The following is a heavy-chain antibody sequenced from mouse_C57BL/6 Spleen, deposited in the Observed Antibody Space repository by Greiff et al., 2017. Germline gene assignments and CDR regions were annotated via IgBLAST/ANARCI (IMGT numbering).Heavy chain of an antibody. Sequence: VKLMESGAELMKPGASVKLSCTATGYTFTGYRIEWVKQRPGHGLEWIGEILPGSGSTNYNEKFKGKATFTADTSSNTAYLQLSSLTTEDSAIYDCAREGLYGNYGNYWGQGTTLTVSS. D-gene: IGHD2-1*01. V-gene: IGHV1-9*01. CDR3: AREGLYGNYGNY. CDR2: ILPGSGST. CDR1: GYTFTGYR. J-gene: IGHJ2*01.